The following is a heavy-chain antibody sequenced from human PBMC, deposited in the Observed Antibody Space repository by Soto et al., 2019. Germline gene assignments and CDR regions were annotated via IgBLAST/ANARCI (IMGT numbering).Heavy chain of an antibody. CDR3: AKDLVVVSAIFDS. Sequence: GGSLRLSCAASGFTFSNYAMSWVRQAPGKGLEWVSSISASGGRTYYADSAKGWFTISRDNSKNTLYLHMSSLRAEDTALYYCAKDLVVVSAIFDSWGQGTLVTVSS. V-gene: IGHV3-23*01. D-gene: IGHD2-21*02. CDR1: GFTFSNYA. CDR2: ISASGGRT. J-gene: IGHJ5*01.